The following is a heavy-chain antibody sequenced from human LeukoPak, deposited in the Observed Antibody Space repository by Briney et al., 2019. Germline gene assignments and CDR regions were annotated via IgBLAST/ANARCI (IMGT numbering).Heavy chain of an antibody. CDR1: GFTFSSYA. CDR2: ISGSGGST. Sequence: GGSLRLSCAASGFTFSSYAMSWVRQAPGKGLEWVSAISGSGGSTYYADSVKGRFTISRDNSKNTLYLQMNSLRAEDTPVYYCEKEADKAVAGTFQFDYWGQGTLVTVSS. CDR3: EKEADKAVAGTFQFDY. J-gene: IGHJ4*02. V-gene: IGHV3-23*01. D-gene: IGHD6-19*01.